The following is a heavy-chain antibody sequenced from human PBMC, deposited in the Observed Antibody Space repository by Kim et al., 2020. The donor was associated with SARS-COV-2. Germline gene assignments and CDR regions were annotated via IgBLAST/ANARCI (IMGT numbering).Heavy chain of an antibody. Sequence: GGSLRLSCAASGFTFSSHSMNWVRQAPGKGLEWVSSIDSSSSYIYYADSVTGRFTISRDNAKNSLYLQMNSLRAEDTAVYYCARGRDCSSTSCYGVGDYWGQRTLVTVSS. CDR1: GFTFSSHS. CDR2: IDSSSSYI. D-gene: IGHD2-2*01. J-gene: IGHJ4*02. V-gene: IGHV3-21*01. CDR3: ARGRDCSSTSCYGVGDY.